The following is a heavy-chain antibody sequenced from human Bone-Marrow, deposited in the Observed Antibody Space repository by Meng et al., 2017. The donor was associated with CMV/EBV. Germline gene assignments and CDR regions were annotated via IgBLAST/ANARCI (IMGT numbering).Heavy chain of an antibody. CDR1: GESVSSNSAA. Sequence: SGESVSSNSAAWNWIRQSPSRGLEWLGRTYYRSKWYNDYAVSVKSRITINPDTSKNQFSLQLNSVTPEDTAVYYCLRGGGSYYHFDFWGQGTLVTVSS. CDR3: LRGGGSYYHFDF. CDR2: TYYRSKWYN. V-gene: IGHV6-1*01. D-gene: IGHD1-26*01. J-gene: IGHJ4*02.